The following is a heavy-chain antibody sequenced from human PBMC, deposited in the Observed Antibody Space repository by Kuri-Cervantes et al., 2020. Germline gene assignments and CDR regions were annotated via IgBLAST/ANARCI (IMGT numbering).Heavy chain of an antibody. V-gene: IGHV3-30*02. CDR2: IWYDGSNK. CDR3: AHRGRSVSDAFDI. CDR1: GFTFSSYG. Sequence: GESLKISCAASGFTFSSYGMHWVRQAPGKGLEWVAVIWYDGSNKYYADSVKGRFTISRDNSKNTLYLQMNSLRAEDTAVYYCAHRGRSVSDAFDIWGQGTMVTVSS. D-gene: IGHD1-14*01. J-gene: IGHJ3*02.